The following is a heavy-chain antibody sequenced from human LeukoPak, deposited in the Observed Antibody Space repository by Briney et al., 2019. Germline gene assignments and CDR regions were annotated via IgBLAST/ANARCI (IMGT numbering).Heavy chain of an antibody. CDR2: IDYSAST. Sequence: SETLSLTCTVSGGSISTYYWSWIRQPPGKGLEWIAYIDYSASTNYNPSLKSRVTISVDTSENQFSLKLSSVTAADTAVYYCARDSRRELLHAFDIWGQGTMVTVSS. V-gene: IGHV4-59*01. CDR1: GGSISTYY. J-gene: IGHJ3*02. CDR3: ARDSRRELLHAFDI. D-gene: IGHD1-7*01.